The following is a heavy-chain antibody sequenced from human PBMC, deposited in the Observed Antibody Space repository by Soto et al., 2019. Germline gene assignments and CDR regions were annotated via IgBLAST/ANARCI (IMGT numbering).Heavy chain of an antibody. CDR1: GGSISSYY. CDR3: ARRYAGNFDY. V-gene: IGHV4-59*01. CDR2: IYSSGST. J-gene: IGHJ4*02. Sequence: QVQLQESGPGLVKPSETLSLTCTVSGGSISSYYWSWIRQPPGKGLEWIGYIYSSGSTNYNPSLKSRVTISVDTSNNQFSRKLSSVTAADTAVHYCARRYAGNFDYGGQGTLVTVSS. D-gene: IGHD2-8*01.